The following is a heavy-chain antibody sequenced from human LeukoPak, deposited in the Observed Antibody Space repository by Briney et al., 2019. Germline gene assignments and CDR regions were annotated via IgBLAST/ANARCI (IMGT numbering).Heavy chain of an antibody. D-gene: IGHD2-21*01. CDR1: GFTFSDYY. Sequence: GGSLRLSCAASGFTFSDYYMSWIRQAPGKGLEWVSYISSSGSTIYYADSVKGRFTISRDNAKNSLYLQMNSLRAEDTAVYLCARAYCGGECTAGGAFDIWGQGTMVTVSS. CDR3: ARAYCGGECTAGGAFDI. CDR2: ISSSGSTI. J-gene: IGHJ3*02. V-gene: IGHV3-11*01.